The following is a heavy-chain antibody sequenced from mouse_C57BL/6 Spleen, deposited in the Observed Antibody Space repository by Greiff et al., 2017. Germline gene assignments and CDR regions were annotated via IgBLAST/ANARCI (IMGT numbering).Heavy chain of an antibody. CDR2: ISYDGSN. CDR1: GYSITSGYY. Sequence: EVKLQESGPGLVKPSQSLSLTCSVTGYSITSGYYWNWIRQFPGNKLEWMGYISYDGSNNYNPSPKNRISITRDTSKNQFFLKLNSVTTEDTATYYCARAFITTVVATRYFDVWGTGTTVTVSS. V-gene: IGHV3-6*01. CDR3: ARAFITTVVATRYFDV. J-gene: IGHJ1*03. D-gene: IGHD1-1*01.